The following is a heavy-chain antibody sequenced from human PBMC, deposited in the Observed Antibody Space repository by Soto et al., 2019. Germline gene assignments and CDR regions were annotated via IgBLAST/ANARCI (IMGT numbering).Heavy chain of an antibody. Sequence: APVKVSCKGFGYSLTVYPIHWVRQAPGQGPEWMGCISTGSGDAKYSQRFQDRVTITSDTSANTAYMEFNSLTSQDTATYYCELGGRRMAVTNVWEDASDICGQGTLVSGSS. CDR2: ISTGSGDA. V-gene: IGHV1-3*04. J-gene: IGHJ3*02. CDR1: GYSLTVYP. D-gene: IGHD3-16*01. CDR3: ELGGRRMAVTNVWEDASDI.